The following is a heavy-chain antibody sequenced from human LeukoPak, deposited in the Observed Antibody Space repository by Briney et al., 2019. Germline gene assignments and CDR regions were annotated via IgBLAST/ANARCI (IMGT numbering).Heavy chain of an antibody. CDR2: ISGSGGST. CDR1: GFTVSSNY. Sequence: GGSLRLSCAVSGFTVSSNYMSWVRQAPGKGLEWVSAISGSGGSTYYADSVKGRFTISRDNSKNTLYLQMNSLRAEDTAVYYCAKMADYGDYYFDYWGQGTLVTVSS. J-gene: IGHJ4*02. CDR3: AKMADYGDYYFDY. D-gene: IGHD4-17*01. V-gene: IGHV3-23*01.